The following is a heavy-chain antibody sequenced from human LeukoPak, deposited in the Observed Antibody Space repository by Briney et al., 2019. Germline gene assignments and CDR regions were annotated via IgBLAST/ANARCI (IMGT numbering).Heavy chain of an antibody. Sequence: GASVKVSCKASGYTFTSYGISWVRQAPGQGLEWMGRINPNSGGTNYAQKFQGRVTMTRDTSISTAYMELSRLRSDDTAVYYCARDTIFGAFDIWGQGTMVTVSS. V-gene: IGHV1-2*06. CDR1: GYTFTSYG. CDR3: ARDTIFGAFDI. D-gene: IGHD3-3*01. CDR2: INPNSGGT. J-gene: IGHJ3*02.